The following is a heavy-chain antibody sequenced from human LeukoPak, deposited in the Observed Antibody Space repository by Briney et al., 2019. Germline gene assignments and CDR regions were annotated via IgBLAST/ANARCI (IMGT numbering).Heavy chain of an antibody. Sequence: GGSLRLSCAASGFTFSSYGMHWVRQAPGKGLEWVAVIWYGGSNKYYADSVKGRFTISRDNSKNTLYLQMNSLRAEDTAVYYCARLYGSYPGWFDPWGQGTLVSVSS. CDR2: IWYGGSNK. D-gene: IGHD2-15*01. V-gene: IGHV3-33*01. CDR1: GFTFSSYG. CDR3: ARLYGSYPGWFDP. J-gene: IGHJ5*02.